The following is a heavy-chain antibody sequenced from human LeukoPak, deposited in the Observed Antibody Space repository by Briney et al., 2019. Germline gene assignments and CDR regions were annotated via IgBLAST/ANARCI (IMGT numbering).Heavy chain of an antibody. CDR2: VSQSGST. J-gene: IGHJ6*04. Sequence: SETLSLTCTVSDPSVTTTYFWGWIRQPPGKGLEWIGSVSQSGSTYYNPPLMSRLTISFNTPKNHFSLKLTSVTAADTAVYYCARDNHDYYYYTIDVWGKGTTVTVSS. CDR3: ARDNHDYYYYTIDV. CDR1: DPSVTTTYF. V-gene: IGHV4-38-2*02.